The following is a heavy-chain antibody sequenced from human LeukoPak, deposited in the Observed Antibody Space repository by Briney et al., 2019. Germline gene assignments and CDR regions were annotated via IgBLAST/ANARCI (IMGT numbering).Heavy chain of an antibody. CDR3: ARDANPYYYGSGRNGKAFDI. V-gene: IGHV4-4*02. D-gene: IGHD3-10*01. CDR1: GGSISSSNW. J-gene: IGHJ3*02. CDR2: IYHSGST. Sequence: SETLSLTCAVSGGSISSSNWWSWVRQPPGKGLEWIGEIYHSGSTNYNPSLKSRVTISVDKSKNQFSLKLSSVTAADTAVYYCARDANPYYYGSGRNGKAFDIWGQGTMVTVSS.